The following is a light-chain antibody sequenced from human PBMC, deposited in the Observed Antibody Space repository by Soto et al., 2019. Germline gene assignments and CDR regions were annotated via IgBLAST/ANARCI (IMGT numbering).Light chain of an antibody. CDR3: QQYGSSPRT. CDR2: GTS. V-gene: IGKV3-20*01. CDR1: QSVNNN. Sequence: EIVMTQSPATLSVFPGERATLSCRASQSVNNNLAWYQQKPGQAPRLLIYGTSSRATGIPDRFSGSGSGTDFTLTISRLEPEDFAVYYCQQYGSSPRTFGQGTKVDIK. J-gene: IGKJ1*01.